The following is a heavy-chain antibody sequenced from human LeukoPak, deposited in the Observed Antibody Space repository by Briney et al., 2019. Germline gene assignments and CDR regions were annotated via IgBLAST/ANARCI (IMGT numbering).Heavy chain of an antibody. CDR3: AREDAAGSYYRSLDY. Sequence: GSLRLSCAASGFTFSTYTMNWVRQAPGKGLEWVSSITISSRYIYYADSVKGRFTISRDNAKNSLFLHMNSLRAEDTAVYYCAREDAAGSYYRSLDYWGQGTLVTVSS. D-gene: IGHD3-10*01. CDR1: GFTFSTYT. J-gene: IGHJ4*02. CDR2: ITISSRYI. V-gene: IGHV3-21*01.